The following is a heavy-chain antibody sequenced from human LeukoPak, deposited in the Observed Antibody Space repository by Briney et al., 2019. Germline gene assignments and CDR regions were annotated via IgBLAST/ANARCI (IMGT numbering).Heavy chain of an antibody. Sequence: PSQTLSLTCTVSGGSISSGDYYWSWIRQPPGKGLEWTGYIYYSGSTYYNPSLKSRVTISVDTSKNQFSLKLSSVTAADTAVYYCARDNCSGGSCVADYWGQGTLVTVSS. CDR1: GGSISSGDYY. J-gene: IGHJ4*02. D-gene: IGHD2-15*01. V-gene: IGHV4-30-4*01. CDR3: ARDNCSGGSCVADY. CDR2: IYYSGST.